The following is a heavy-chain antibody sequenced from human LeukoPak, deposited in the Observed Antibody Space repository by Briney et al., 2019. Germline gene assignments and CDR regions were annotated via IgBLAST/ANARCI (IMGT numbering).Heavy chain of an antibody. V-gene: IGHV3-23*01. Sequence: PGGSLRLSCAASGFTFSSYAMSWVRQAPGKGLEWVSAISGSGGSTYYADSVKGRSTISRDNSKNTLYLQMNSLRAEDTAVYYCAKDLGVTNWFDPWGQGTLVTVSS. CDR1: GFTFSSYA. D-gene: IGHD3-10*01. J-gene: IGHJ5*02. CDR2: ISGSGGST. CDR3: AKDLGVTNWFDP.